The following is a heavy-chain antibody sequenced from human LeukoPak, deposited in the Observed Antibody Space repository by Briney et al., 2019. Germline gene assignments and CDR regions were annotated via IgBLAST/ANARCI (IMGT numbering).Heavy chain of an antibody. CDR3: ASRGTLAAAGGYYYYYYMDV. J-gene: IGHJ6*03. CDR1: GGSISSGDYY. D-gene: IGHD6-13*01. CDR2: IYYSGST. Sequence: SQTLSLTCTVSGGSISSGDYYWSWIRQPPGKVLEWIGYIYYSGSTYYNPPLKSRVTISVDTSRNQFSLKLSSVTAADTAVYYCASRGTLAAAGGYYYYYYMDVWGKGTTVTVSS. V-gene: IGHV4-30-4*08.